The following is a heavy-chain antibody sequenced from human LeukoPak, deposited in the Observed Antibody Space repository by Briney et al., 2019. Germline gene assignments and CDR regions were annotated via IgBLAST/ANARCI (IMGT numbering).Heavy chain of an antibody. CDR1: GYSISSGYY. CDR2: IYHSGST. CDR3: ARQSTYDFWSGYYRGDPNWFDP. D-gene: IGHD3-3*01. V-gene: IGHV4-38-2*01. J-gene: IGHJ5*02. Sequence: SETLSLTCAVSGYSISSGYYWGWIRQPPGKGLEWIGSIYHSGSTYYNPSLKSRVTISVDTSKNQFSLKLSSVTAADTAVYYCARQSTYDFWSGYYRGDPNWFDPWDQGTLVAVSS.